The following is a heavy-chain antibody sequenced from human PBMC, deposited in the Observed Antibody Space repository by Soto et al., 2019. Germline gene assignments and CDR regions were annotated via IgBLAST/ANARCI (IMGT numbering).Heavy chain of an antibody. CDR2: FDPEDGET. CDR1: GYTLTELS. CDR3: ATDLYYQGWLDP. D-gene: IGHD2-2*01. Sequence: ASVKVSCKVSGYTLTELSMHWVRQAPGKGLEWMGGFDPEDGETIYAQKFQGRVTMTEDTSTDTAYMELSSLRSEDTDVYYCATDLYYQGWLDPWGQGTLVTVSS. V-gene: IGHV1-24*01. J-gene: IGHJ5*02.